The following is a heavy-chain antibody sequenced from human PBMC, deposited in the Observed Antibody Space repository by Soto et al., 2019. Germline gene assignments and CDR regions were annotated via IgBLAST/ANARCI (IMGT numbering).Heavy chain of an antibody. CDR1: GFTVSSKY. J-gene: IGHJ6*03. CDR3: ARDDVLCDGGRCYGMPLDV. D-gene: IGHD2-15*01. CDR2: IQSGGPT. V-gene: IGHV3-66*01. Sequence: EVQLVESGGGLVQPGGSLRLSCAASGFTVSSKYMSWVRQAPGKGLEWVSLIQSGGPTYYADSVKGRFTISRDTSENTVHFPMDSLRAEDTAVYYCARDDVLCDGGRCYGMPLDVWGKGTTVTVAS.